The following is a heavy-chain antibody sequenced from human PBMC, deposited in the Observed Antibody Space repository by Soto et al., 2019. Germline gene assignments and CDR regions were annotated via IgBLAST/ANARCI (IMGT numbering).Heavy chain of an antibody. J-gene: IGHJ3*02. V-gene: IGHV1-58*01. CDR2: IVVGSGTT. CDR1: GFTFSNSA. CDR3: AAELYSGGSCCSFDI. D-gene: IGHD2-15*01. Sequence: SVKVSCKTSGFTFSNSAVQWVRQARGQRLEWMGWIVVGSGTTNYAQKFRERVTITRDMSTSTAHMEVSSLTSEDTAVYYCAAELYSGGSCCSFDIWGPGTMVTVSS.